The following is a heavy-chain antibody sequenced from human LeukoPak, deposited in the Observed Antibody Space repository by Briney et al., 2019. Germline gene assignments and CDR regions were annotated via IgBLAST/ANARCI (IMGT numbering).Heavy chain of an antibody. D-gene: IGHD3-16*02. V-gene: IGHV4-39*01. J-gene: IGHJ4*02. CDR1: GGSITSSSYF. Sequence: SETLSLTCTVSGGSITSSSYFWGWIRQPPGKGPEWIGSIYYSGSTYYNPSLKSRVTISVDTSKNQFSLKLSSVAAADTAVYYCARLTATVIGSGWGQGTLVTVSS. CDR2: IYYSGST. CDR3: ARLTATVIGSG.